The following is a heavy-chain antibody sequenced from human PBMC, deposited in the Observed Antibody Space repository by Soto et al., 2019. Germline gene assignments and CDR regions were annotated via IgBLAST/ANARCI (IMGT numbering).Heavy chain of an antibody. D-gene: IGHD2-2*03. CDR2: ISGSGDSS. V-gene: IGHV3-23*01. CDR1: GFTFSSFG. J-gene: IGHJ4*02. Sequence: GGSLRLSCTASGFTFSSFGMAWVRQAPGKGLEWVSAISGSGDSSYYADSVKDRFTISRDNPTNTLYLQMNNLRAEDTAVYYCAKVGIGMFSHKHHFDHWGQGTLVTVSS. CDR3: AKVGIGMFSHKHHFDH.